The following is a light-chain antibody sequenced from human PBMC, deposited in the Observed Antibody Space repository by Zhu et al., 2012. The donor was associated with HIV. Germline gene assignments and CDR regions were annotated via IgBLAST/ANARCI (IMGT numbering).Light chain of an antibody. J-gene: IGKJ1*01. CDR1: QSVGSRF. CDR2: DVF. Sequence: EVVLTQSPGTLSLSPGERATLSCRVSQSVGSRFLAWYQQKPGQALRLLIYDVFNTATGVPDRFRGSGSGTDFTLTISSLESEDSAVYFCQQYGSSPMTFGQGTKVEIK. V-gene: IGKV3-20*01. CDR3: QQYGSSPMT.